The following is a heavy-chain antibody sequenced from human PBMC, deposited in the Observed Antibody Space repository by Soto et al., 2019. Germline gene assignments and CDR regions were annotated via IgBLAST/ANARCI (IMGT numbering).Heavy chain of an antibody. CDR2: IYQSGST. CDR1: GVSISSDGYS. D-gene: IGHD3-3*01. J-gene: IGHJ6*02. CDR3: ARAYYDFWTSYHYGMDV. V-gene: IGHV4-30-2*01. Sequence: QLQLQESGSGLVKPSQTLSLTCAVSGVSISSDGYSWSWIRQLPGKGLEWIGFIYQSGSTYYNPSLKSRGTMSVDRSKNQFSLKLTSVTAADTAVYYCARAYYDFWTSYHYGMDVWGQGTTVTVSS.